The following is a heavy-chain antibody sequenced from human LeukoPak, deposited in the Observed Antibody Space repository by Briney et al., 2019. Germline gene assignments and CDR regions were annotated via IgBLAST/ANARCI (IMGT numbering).Heavy chain of an antibody. CDR2: ISYDGSNK. CDR1: GFTFSSYA. D-gene: IGHD5-18*01. Sequence: GGSLRLSCAASGFTFSSYAMSWVRQAPGKGLEWVAVISYDGSNKYYADSVKGRFTISRDNSKNTLYLQMNSLRAEDTAVYYCAKEGDPWRLVQLWFLDYWGQGTLVTVSS. V-gene: IGHV3-30*18. CDR3: AKEGDPWRLVQLWFLDY. J-gene: IGHJ4*02.